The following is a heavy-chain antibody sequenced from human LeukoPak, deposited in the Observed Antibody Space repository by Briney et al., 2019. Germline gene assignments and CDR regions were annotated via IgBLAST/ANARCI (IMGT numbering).Heavy chain of an antibody. CDR1: GYTFNSYG. V-gene: IGHV1-18*01. CDR3: ASTGIAAGSKLYYYGMDV. J-gene: IGHJ6*02. D-gene: IGHD6-13*01. Sequence: ASVKVSCKASGYTFNSYGISWVRQAPGQGLEWMGWISAYNGNTNYAQKLQGRVTMTTDTSTSTAYVELSSLRSEDTAVYYCASTGIAAGSKLYYYGMDVWGQGTTVTVSS. CDR2: ISAYNGNT.